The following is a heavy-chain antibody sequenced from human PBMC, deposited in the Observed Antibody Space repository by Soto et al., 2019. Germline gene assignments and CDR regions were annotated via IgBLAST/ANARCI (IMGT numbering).Heavy chain of an antibody. V-gene: IGHV1-69*01. CDR3: ARDTPQLPSIAVAGGTHAFDI. D-gene: IGHD6-19*01. CDR2: IIAIFGTA. Sequence: QVQLVQSGAEVKKPGSSVKVSCKASGGTFSSYAISWVRQAPGQGLEWMGGIIAIFGTANYAQKFQGIVTITADESTSTAYMELSSLRSEDTAVYYCARDTPQLPSIAVAGGTHAFDIWGPGTMVTLSS. CDR1: GGTFSSYA. J-gene: IGHJ3*02.